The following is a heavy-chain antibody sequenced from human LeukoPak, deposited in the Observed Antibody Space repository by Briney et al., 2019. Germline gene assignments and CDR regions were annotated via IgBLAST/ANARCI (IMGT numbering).Heavy chain of an antibody. J-gene: IGHJ6*03. Sequence: GGSLRLSCAASGLTFNNYAMHWVRQAPGKGLEYVSAISSNGGSTYYANSVKGRFTISRDNSKNTLYLQMGSLRAEDMAVYYCARSRGYYYYYYMDVWGKGTTVTVSS. CDR3: ARSRGYYYYYYMDV. CDR2: ISSNGGST. V-gene: IGHV3-64*01. CDR1: GLTFNNYA.